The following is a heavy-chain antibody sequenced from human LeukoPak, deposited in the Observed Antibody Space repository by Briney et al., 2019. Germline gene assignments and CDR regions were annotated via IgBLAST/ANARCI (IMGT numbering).Heavy chain of an antibody. D-gene: IGHD6-19*01. V-gene: IGHV1-46*01. CDR2: INPSGGST. CDR3: ARDDRLPAVAGTGEVLHYYYYGMDV. CDR1: GYTFTSYY. J-gene: IGHJ6*02. Sequence: ASVKVSCKASGYTFTSYYMHWVRQAPGQGLEWMGIINPSGGSTSYAQKFQGRVTMTRDTSTSTVYMELSSLRSEDTAVYYCARDDRLPAVAGTGEVLHYYYYGMDVWGQGTTVTVSS.